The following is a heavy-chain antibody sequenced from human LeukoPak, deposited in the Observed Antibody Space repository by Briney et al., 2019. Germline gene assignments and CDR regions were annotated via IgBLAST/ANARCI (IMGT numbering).Heavy chain of an antibody. V-gene: IGHV3-11*01. CDR1: RFTFSDYY. CDR3: ARDPAPFSGSSQIDY. D-gene: IGHD1-26*01. J-gene: IGHJ4*02. CDR2: ISCGGSTV. Sequence: GGSLRLSCAASRFTFSDYYMNWIRQAPGKGLEWVSYISCGGSTVYYADSVKGRFTISRDNAKNSLYLQMNSLRAEDTAVYYCARDPAPFSGSSQIDYWGQGTLVAVSS.